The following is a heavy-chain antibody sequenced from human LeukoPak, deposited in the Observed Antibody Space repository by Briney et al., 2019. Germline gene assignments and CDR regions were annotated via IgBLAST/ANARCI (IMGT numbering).Heavy chain of an antibody. V-gene: IGHV3-7*01. CDR2: IKQDGSEK. J-gene: IGHJ4*02. CDR1: GYTFSSYW. CDR3: ARGMVGLRFLGWPADSQYYFDY. D-gene: IGHD3-3*01. Sequence: GGSLRLSCAASGYTFSSYWMRWVRQAPGQGLEWVANIKQDGSEKYYVDSVKGRFTISRDNAKNSPYMQMNSLRAEDTAVYYCARGMVGLRFLGWPADSQYYFDYWGQGTLVTVSS.